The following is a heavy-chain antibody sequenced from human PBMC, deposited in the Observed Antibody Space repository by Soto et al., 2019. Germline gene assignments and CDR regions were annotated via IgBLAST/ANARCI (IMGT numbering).Heavy chain of an antibody. Sequence: QITLNESGPTQVKPRQTLTLTCTFSGFSLTTSGVGVGWIRQSPGKAPEWLAPIYWDDDKRYSPSLKRRHTIPKDTPKNQVVLTMADLDPADTATYYCAHRVLRTVFGLVTTTAIYFDFWGQGTPVAVSS. CDR3: AHRVLRTVFGLVTTTAIYFDF. D-gene: IGHD3-3*01. J-gene: IGHJ4*02. CDR2: IYWDDDK. V-gene: IGHV2-5*02. CDR1: GFSLTTSGVG.